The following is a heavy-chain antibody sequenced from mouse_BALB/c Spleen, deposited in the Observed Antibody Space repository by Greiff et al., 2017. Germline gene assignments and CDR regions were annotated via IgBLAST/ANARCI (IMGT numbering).Heavy chain of an antibody. CDR2: INPSSGYT. J-gene: IGHJ2*01. D-gene: IGHD1-1*01. Sequence: LVESGAELARPGASVKMSCKASGYTFTSYTMHWVKQRPGQGLEWIGYINPSSGYTNYNQKFKDKATLTADKSSSTAYMQLSSLTSEDSAVYYCARRVDYGDDYWGQGTTLTVSS. CDR3: ARRVDYGDDY. V-gene: IGHV1-4*01. CDR1: GYTFTSYT.